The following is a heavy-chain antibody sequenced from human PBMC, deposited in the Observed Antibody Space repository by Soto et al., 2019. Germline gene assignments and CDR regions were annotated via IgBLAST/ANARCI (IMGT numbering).Heavy chain of an antibody. Sequence: QVQLVQSGAEVEKPGASVKVSCKASGYTFTSYGISWVRQAPGQGLEWMGWISAYNGNTNYAQKLQGRVTMTTDTSTSTAYMELRSLRSDDTAVYYCARYSSSWYYYYYGMDVWGQGTTVTVSS. CDR3: ARYSSSWYYYYYGMDV. CDR1: GYTFTSYG. D-gene: IGHD6-13*01. CDR2: ISAYNGNT. J-gene: IGHJ6*02. V-gene: IGHV1-18*01.